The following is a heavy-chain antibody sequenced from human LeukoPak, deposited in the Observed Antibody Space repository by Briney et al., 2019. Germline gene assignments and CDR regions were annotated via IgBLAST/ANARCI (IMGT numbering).Heavy chain of an antibody. D-gene: IGHD6-13*01. CDR1: GYSFTSYW. J-gene: IGHJ4*02. CDR2: IYPGDSDA. CDR3: ARKQYSSSWYLDY. V-gene: IGHV5-51*01. Sequence: GESLKISCKGSGYSFTSYWIGWVRQMPGKGLEWMGIIYPGDSDARYSPSFQGQATISADKSISTAYLQWSSLKASDTAMYYCARKQYSSSWYLDYWGQGTLVTVSS.